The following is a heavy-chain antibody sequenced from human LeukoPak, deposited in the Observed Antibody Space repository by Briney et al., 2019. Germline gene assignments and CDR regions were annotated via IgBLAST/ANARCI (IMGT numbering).Heavy chain of an antibody. CDR3: ARHLRARQPAA. J-gene: IGHJ4*02. V-gene: IGHV4-39*01. CDR1: GGSISSSSYY. CDR2: IYYSGST. Sequence: SETLSLTCTVSGGSISSSSYYWGWIRQPPGKGLEWIGSIYYSGSTYYNPSLKSRVTISVDTSKNQFSLKLSSVTAADTAVYYCARHLRARQPAAWGQGTLVTVSS. D-gene: IGHD6-25*01.